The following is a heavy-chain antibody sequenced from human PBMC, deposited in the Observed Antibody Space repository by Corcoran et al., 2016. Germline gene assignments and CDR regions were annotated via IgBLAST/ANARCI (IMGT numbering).Heavy chain of an antibody. CDR2: IIPIFGTA. D-gene: IGHD3-3*01. V-gene: IGHV1-69*01. CDR1: GGTFSSYA. J-gene: IGHJ6*02. CDR3: EREFVSRLRFLGGQRFGMDG. Sequence: QVQLVQSGAEVKKPGSSVKVSCKASGGTFSSYAISWVRQAPGQGLEWMGGIIPIFGTANYAQKFQGRVTITADESKSTAYMELSSLRFEDTAVYYCEREFVSRLRFLGGQRFGMDGWGQGTTVTVSS.